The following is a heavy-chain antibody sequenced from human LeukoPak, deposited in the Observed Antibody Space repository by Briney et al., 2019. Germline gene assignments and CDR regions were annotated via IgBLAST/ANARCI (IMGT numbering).Heavy chain of an antibody. CDR3: ARMTTVVPPFFDY. CDR1: GGSISSYY. V-gene: IGHV4-39*07. J-gene: IGHJ4*02. CDR2: IYYSGST. D-gene: IGHD4-23*01. Sequence: SETLSLTCTVSGGSISSYYWGWIRQPPGKGLEWIGSIYYSGSTYYNPSLKSRVTISVDTSKNQFSLKLSSVTAADTAVYYCARMTTVVPPFFDYWGQGTLVTVSS.